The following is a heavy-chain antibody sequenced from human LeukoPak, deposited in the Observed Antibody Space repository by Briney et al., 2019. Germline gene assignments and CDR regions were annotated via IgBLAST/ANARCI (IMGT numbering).Heavy chain of an antibody. Sequence: PSETLSLTCTVSGGSISSYYWSWIRQPPGEGLEWIGYIYYSGSTNYNPSLKSRVTISVDTSKNQFSLKLSSVTAADTAVYYCARATWQQLDNYYYYGMDVWGQGTTVTVSS. CDR2: IYYSGST. CDR3: ARATWQQLDNYYYYGMDV. D-gene: IGHD6-13*01. J-gene: IGHJ6*02. V-gene: IGHV4-59*01. CDR1: GGSISSYY.